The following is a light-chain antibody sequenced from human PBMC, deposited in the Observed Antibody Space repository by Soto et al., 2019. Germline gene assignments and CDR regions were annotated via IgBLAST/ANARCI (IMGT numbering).Light chain of an antibody. Sequence: DIGMTQSLDYLAVSLGERATINCKSSQTVLYSSNNKNYLAWHQQKPGQPPRLLIYWASTRESGVPDRFSGSGSGTDFALTISSLQAEDVAVYYCQQYYDTPWTFGQGTKVDIK. V-gene: IGKV4-1*01. CDR1: QTVLYSSNNKNY. CDR3: QQYYDTPWT. J-gene: IGKJ1*01. CDR2: WAS.